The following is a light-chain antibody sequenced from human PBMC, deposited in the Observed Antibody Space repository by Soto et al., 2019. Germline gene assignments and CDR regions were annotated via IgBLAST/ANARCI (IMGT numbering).Light chain of an antibody. CDR2: GAS. Sequence: EIVLTQSPGTLSFSPGDRATLSCRASQIITSNQLAWYQHRPGQAPRLLIYGASSRAAGIPDRFTGSGSGTDFTLTIKGLEPDDVALYYCQQYCTSPYTFGQGARLDFK. J-gene: IGKJ2*01. V-gene: IGKV3-20*01. CDR1: QIITSNQ. CDR3: QQYCTSPYT.